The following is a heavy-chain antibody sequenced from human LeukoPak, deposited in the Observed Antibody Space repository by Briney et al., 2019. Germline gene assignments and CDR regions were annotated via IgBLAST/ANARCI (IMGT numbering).Heavy chain of an antibody. J-gene: IGHJ5*02. D-gene: IGHD2-15*01. Sequence: GGSLRLSCAASGFTFSSYGLHWVRQAPGEGLEWVAFIRYDGSNKYYADSVKGRFTISRDNSKNTLYLQMNSLRAEDTAVYYCAKLDCSGGSCYSGWFDPWGQGTLVTVSS. CDR2: IRYDGSNK. CDR3: AKLDCSGGSCYSGWFDP. V-gene: IGHV3-30*02. CDR1: GFTFSSYG.